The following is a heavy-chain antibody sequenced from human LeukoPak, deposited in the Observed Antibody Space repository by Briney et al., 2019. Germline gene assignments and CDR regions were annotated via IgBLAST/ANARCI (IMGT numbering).Heavy chain of an antibody. J-gene: IGHJ5*02. V-gene: IGHV4-39*07. CDR2: IYYSGST. Sequence: PSGTLSLTCTVSGGSISSSSYYWGWIRQPPGKGLEWIGSIYYSGSTYYNPSLKSRVTISVDTSKNQFSLKLSSVTAADTAVYYCARDQFYITMPRGWFDPWGQGTLVTVSS. D-gene: IGHD3-10*01. CDR3: ARDQFYITMPRGWFDP. CDR1: GGSISSSSYY.